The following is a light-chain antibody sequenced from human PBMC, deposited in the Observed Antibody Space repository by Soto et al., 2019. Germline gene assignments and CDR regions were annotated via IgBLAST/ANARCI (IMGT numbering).Light chain of an antibody. CDR3: QQCYNWPLT. V-gene: IGKV3-15*01. J-gene: IGKJ4*01. Sequence: EILMTQSPATLSVSPGERATLSCRASQSVSSSLAWYQQKPGQAPRLLIYGASTRATGVPARFSGSGSGTEFALTISSLQSADFAVYYCQQCYNWPLTFGGGTKVEIK. CDR1: QSVSSS. CDR2: GAS.